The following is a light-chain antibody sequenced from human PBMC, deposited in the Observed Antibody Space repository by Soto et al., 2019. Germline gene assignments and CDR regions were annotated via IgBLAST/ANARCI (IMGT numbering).Light chain of an antibody. CDR1: QSISSY. V-gene: IGKV1-39*01. J-gene: IGKJ5*01. CDR2: AAS. CDR3: QQSYSTVIT. Sequence: DIQMIQSPSSLSASVGDRVTITCRASQSISSYLNWYQQKPGKAPKLLIYAASSLQSGVPSRFSGSGSGTDFTLTISSLQPEDFATYYCQQSYSTVITFGQGTRLEIK.